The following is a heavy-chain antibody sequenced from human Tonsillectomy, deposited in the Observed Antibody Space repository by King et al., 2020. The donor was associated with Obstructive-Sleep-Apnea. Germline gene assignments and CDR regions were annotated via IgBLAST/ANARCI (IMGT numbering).Heavy chain of an antibody. D-gene: IGHD2/OR15-2a*01. J-gene: IGHJ5*02. Sequence: VQLVESGGDLVQPGGSLRLSCTASGFTFSSYWMHWVRQAPGKGLVWVSCINIDGTTTRYADSVKGRFTVSRDNAKNTLYLQLNSLRAEDTAVYYRARDFLAGFDPWGQGTLVTVSS. CDR1: GFTFSSYW. CDR2: INIDGTTT. CDR3: ARDFLAGFDP. V-gene: IGHV3-74*01.